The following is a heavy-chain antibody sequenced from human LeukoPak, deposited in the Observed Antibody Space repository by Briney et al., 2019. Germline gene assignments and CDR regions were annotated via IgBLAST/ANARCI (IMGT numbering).Heavy chain of an antibody. J-gene: IGHJ3*02. Sequence: PSETLSLTCTVSGGSISSYYWSWIRQPPEKGLEWIGSIYYSGSIYSNPSLKSRVSISVDTSKNQFSLKLSSVTAADTAVYYCARAYYYDSSGYYPGAFDIWGQGTLVTVSS. CDR1: GGSISSYY. CDR2: IYYSGSI. D-gene: IGHD3-22*01. CDR3: ARAYYYDSSGYYPGAFDI. V-gene: IGHV4-39*07.